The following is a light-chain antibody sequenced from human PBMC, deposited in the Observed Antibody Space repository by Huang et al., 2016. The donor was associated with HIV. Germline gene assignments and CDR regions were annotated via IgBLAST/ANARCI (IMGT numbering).Light chain of an antibody. CDR1: QCVSSN. Sequence: EIVMTQSPATLSVSPGERATLSCRASQCVSSNLAWYQQNPGQAPRLLIYGASTRATGIPARFSGSGSGTEFTLTISSLQSEDFAVYYCQQYNNWPKVFTFGPGTKVDIK. V-gene: IGKV3-15*01. CDR2: GAS. J-gene: IGKJ3*01. CDR3: QQYNNWPKVFT.